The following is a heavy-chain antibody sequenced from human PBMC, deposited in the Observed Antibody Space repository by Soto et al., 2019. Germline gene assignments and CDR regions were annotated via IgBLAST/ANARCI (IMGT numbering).Heavy chain of an antibody. CDR1: GYTFTSYY. J-gene: IGHJ4*02. V-gene: IGHV1-46*01. D-gene: IGHD6-13*01. Sequence: GASVKVSCKASGYTFTSYYMHWVRQAPGQGLEWMGIINPSGGSTSYAQKFQGRVTMTRDTSTSTVYMELSSLRSEDTAVYYCARDPRLFISSSWYYFDYWGQGTLVTVSS. CDR2: INPSGGST. CDR3: ARDPRLFISSSWYYFDY.